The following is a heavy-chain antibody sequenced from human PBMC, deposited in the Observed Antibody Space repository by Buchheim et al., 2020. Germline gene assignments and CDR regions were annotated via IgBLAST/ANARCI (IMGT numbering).Heavy chain of an antibody. J-gene: IGHJ6*02. V-gene: IGHV1-46*01. CDR2: INPSGGGT. CDR1: GYTFTSYY. CDR3: ARDTSGYFNRVDV. D-gene: IGHD2/OR15-2a*01. Sequence: QVQLVQSGAEVKKPRASVKVSCKASGYTFTSYYMHWVRQAPGQGPEWMGMINPSGGGTTYAQKFQGRITMTRDTSTSTVYMELSSLKSEDTAVYYCARDTSGYFNRVDVWGQGTT.